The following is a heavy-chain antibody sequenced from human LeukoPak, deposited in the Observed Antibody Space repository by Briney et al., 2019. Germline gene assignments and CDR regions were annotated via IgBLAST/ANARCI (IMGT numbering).Heavy chain of an antibody. CDR1: GFTFSTYA. CDR3: AKEMATIRAFDF. Sequence: PGGSLRLSXAASGFTFSTYAMSWVGQAPGKGLEWVSVISGSGSSTYYADSVKGRFTISRDNSKNTLYLQMNSLRAEDTAVYYSAKEMATIRAFDFWGQGTMVTVSS. D-gene: IGHD5-24*01. V-gene: IGHV3-23*01. J-gene: IGHJ3*01. CDR2: ISGSGSST.